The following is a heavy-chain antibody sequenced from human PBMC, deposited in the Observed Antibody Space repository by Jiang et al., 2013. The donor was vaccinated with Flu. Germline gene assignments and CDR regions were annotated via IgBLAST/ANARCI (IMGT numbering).Heavy chain of an antibody. Sequence: EWMGWSQRLTMVTQTNAQKLQGRVTMTTDTSTSTAYMELRSLRSDDTAVYYCARAKPLGAGGRDYWGQGTLVTVSS. V-gene: IGHV1-18*01. D-gene: IGHD3-16*01. CDR3: ARAKPLGAGGRDY. CDR2: SQRLTMVT. J-gene: IGHJ4*02.